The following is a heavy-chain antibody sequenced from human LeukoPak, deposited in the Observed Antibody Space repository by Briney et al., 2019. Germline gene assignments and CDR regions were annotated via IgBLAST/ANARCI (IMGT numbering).Heavy chain of an antibody. CDR1: GDSISSYY. Sequence: SETLSLTCTVSGDSISSYYWSWIRQPPGKGLEWIGYIYYSGSTNYNPSLKSRVTISVDTSKNQFSLKVSSVTAADTAIYYCARGYNWFDPWGQGTPVTVSS. J-gene: IGHJ5*02. CDR2: IYYSGST. V-gene: IGHV4-59*01. CDR3: ARGYNWFDP.